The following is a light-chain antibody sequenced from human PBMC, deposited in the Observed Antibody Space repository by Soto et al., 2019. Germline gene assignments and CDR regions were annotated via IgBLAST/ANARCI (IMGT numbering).Light chain of an antibody. V-gene: IGKV4-1*01. CDR3: QQYYTIPWS. J-gene: IGKJ1*01. CDR1: QSALYSSNNKNY. CDR2: WAS. Sequence: DIVMTQSPDSLAVSLGERATINCKSSQSALYSSNNKNYLAWYQQKPGQPPKLLIYWASTRESGVPVRFSGSGSGTDFTLTISSLQAEDVAVYYCQQYYTIPWSFGQGTKVELK.